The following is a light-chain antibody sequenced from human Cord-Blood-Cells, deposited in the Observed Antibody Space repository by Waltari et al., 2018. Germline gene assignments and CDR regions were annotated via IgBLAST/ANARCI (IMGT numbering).Light chain of an antibody. J-gene: IGKJ4*01. Sequence: DIVMTLSPGSPGASLVDSATINCKSSQSILYNSNNKNYLAWYQQKPGQPPKLLIYWASTRESGVPDRFSGSGSGTDFTLTISSLQAEDVAVYYCQQYYSTPLTFGGGTKVEIK. CDR3: QQYYSTPLT. CDR2: WAS. CDR1: QSILYNSNNKNY. V-gene: IGKV4-1*01.